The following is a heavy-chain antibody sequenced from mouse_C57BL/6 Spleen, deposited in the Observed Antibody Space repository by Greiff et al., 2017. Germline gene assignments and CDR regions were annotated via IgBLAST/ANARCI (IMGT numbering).Heavy chain of an antibody. D-gene: IGHD2-4*01. CDR2: FHPYNDDT. CDR1: GYTFTTYP. J-gene: IGHJ3*01. Sequence: VQVVESGAELVKPGASVKMSCKASGYTFTTYPIEWMKQNHGKSLEWIGNFHPYNDDTKYNEKFKGKATLTVEKSSSTVYLELSRLTSDDSAVYYCARKDYDGAWFAYWGQGTLVTVSA. V-gene: IGHV1-47*01. CDR3: ARKDYDGAWFAY.